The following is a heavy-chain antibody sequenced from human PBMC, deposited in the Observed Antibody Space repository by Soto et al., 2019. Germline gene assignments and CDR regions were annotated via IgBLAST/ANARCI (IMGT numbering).Heavy chain of an antibody. J-gene: IGHJ4*02. CDR2: IKSKTDGGTT. V-gene: IGHV3-15*01. D-gene: IGHD3-10*01. Sequence: GGSLRLSCAASGFTFSNAWMSWVRQAPGKGLEWVGRIKSKTDGGTTDYAAPVKGRFTISRDDSKNTLYLQMNSLKTEDTAVYYCTTDTPYYYGSGSFPPGDYWGQGTLVTVSS. CDR1: GFTFSNAW. CDR3: TTDTPYYYGSGSFPPGDY.